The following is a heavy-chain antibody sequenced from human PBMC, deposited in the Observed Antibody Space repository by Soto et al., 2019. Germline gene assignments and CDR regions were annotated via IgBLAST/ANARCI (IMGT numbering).Heavy chain of an antibody. Sequence: PGGSLRLSCAASGFTVSSNYMSWVRQAPGKGLEWVSVIYSGGSTYYADSAKGRFTISRDNSKNTLYLQMNSLRAEDTAVYYCARDRIAVAGNPEYFQHWGQGTLVTVS. V-gene: IGHV3-66*01. CDR1: GFTVSSNY. J-gene: IGHJ1*01. CDR2: IYSGGST. CDR3: ARDRIAVAGNPEYFQH. D-gene: IGHD6-19*01.